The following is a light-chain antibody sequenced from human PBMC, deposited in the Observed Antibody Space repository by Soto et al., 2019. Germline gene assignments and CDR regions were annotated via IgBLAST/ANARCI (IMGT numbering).Light chain of an antibody. V-gene: IGKV3-11*01. J-gene: IGKJ5*01. Sequence: EIVLTQSPATLSLSPGERATLSCRASQSVSSYLAWYQQKPGQAPRLLIYDASNRATGIPARFSGSGSGTDFTLTISSLEPEDFAVYYYQQRSNWLAITFGQGTRLEIK. CDR1: QSVSSY. CDR2: DAS. CDR3: QQRSNWLAIT.